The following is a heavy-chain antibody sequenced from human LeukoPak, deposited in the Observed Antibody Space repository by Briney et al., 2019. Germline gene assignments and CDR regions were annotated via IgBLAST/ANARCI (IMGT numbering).Heavy chain of an antibody. D-gene: IGHD3-22*01. CDR1: GGSISSSSYY. J-gene: IGHJ4*02. Sequence: PSETLSLTCTVSGGSISSSSYYWGWIRQPPGKGLEWIGSIYYSGSTYYNPSLKSRVTISVDTSKNQFSLKLSSVTAADTAVYYCARHAGGKDSSVFDYWGQGTLVTVSS. V-gene: IGHV4-39*01. CDR2: IYYSGST. CDR3: ARHAGGKDSSVFDY.